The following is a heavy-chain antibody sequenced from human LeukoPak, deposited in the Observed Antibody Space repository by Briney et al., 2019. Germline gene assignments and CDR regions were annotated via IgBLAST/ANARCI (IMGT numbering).Heavy chain of an antibody. CDR2: LNHSGST. CDR1: GGSFSGYY. J-gene: IGHJ5*02. V-gene: IGHV4-34*01. CDR3: ARGRLGYCPGGVCYFGA. D-gene: IGHD2-8*02. Sequence: SETLSLTCAVYGGSFSGYYWSWIRQPPGRGLEWIGELNHSGSTNYNPSLKSRVTISVDTSKNQFSLKLSSVTAADTAVYYCARGRLGYCPGGVCYFGAWGQGTLVTVSS.